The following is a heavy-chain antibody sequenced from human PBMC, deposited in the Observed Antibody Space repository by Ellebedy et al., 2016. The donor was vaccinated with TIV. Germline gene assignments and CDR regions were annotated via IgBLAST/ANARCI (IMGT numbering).Heavy chain of an antibody. CDR2: ISYDGSNK. D-gene: IGHD3-3*01. CDR3: ARDRYDFWSGYYGHSLDY. Sequence: GGSLRLXCAASGFTLSSYAMHWVRQAPGKGLEWVAVISYDGSNKYYADSVKGRFTISRDNSKNTLYLQMNSLRAEDTAVYYCARDRYDFWSGYYGHSLDYWGQGTLVTVSS. J-gene: IGHJ4*02. CDR1: GFTLSSYA. V-gene: IGHV3-30-3*01.